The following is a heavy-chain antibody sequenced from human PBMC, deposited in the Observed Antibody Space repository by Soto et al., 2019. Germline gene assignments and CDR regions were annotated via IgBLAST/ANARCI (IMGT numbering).Heavy chain of an antibody. V-gene: IGHV4-31*03. D-gene: IGHD3-22*01. Sequence: PSETLSLTCTVSGGSISSGGYYWSWSRQHPGKGLEWIGYIHYSGSTYYNPSLKSRVTISVDTSKNQFSLNLSSVTAADTAMYYCAREDRNYYDSSGYSHWGQGTLVTVSS. CDR2: IHYSGST. CDR3: AREDRNYYDSSGYSH. J-gene: IGHJ4*02. CDR1: GGSISSGGYY.